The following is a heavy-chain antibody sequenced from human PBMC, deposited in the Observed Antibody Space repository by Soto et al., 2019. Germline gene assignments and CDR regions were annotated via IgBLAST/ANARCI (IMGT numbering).Heavy chain of an antibody. CDR2: TYYRSKWYN. J-gene: IGHJ2*01. V-gene: IGHV6-1*01. Sequence: QEQLQQSGPGLVKPSQTLSLTCAISGDGVSKNSATWNWIRQSPARGLEWLGRTYYRSKWYNDYAVSVKSRATINPDTSKNQFSLHLNSVTPEDTAVYYCARGSLRGGNWYFDLWGRGTLVTVSS. CDR1: GDGVSKNSAT. D-gene: IGHD3-16*01. CDR3: ARGSLRGGNWYFDL.